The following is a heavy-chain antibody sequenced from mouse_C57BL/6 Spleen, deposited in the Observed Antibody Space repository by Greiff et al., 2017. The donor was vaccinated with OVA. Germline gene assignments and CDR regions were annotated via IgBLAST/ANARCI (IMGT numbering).Heavy chain of an antibody. D-gene: IGHD1-1*01. J-gene: IGHJ2*01. V-gene: IGHV1-15*01. CDR1: GYTFTDYE. CDR3: TRDYYVSSYPYCFDY. Sequence: QVQLQQSGAELVRPGASVTLSCKASGYTFTDYEMHWVKQTPVHGLEWIGAIDPETGGTAYNQKFKGKAILTADKSSSTAYMELRSLTSEDSAVYYCTRDYYVSSYPYCFDYWGQGTTLTVSS. CDR2: IDPETGGT.